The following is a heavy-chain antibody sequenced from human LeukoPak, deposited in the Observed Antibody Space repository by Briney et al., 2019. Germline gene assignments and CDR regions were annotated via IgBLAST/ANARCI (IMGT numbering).Heavy chain of an antibody. Sequence: GGSLRLSCAASGFTFSSYEMNWVRQAPGKGLEWASYISSSGSTIYYADSVKGRFTISRDNAKNSLYLQMNSLRAEDTAVYYCARDNRGAVAAYFDYWGQGTLVTVSS. CDR3: ARDNRGAVAAYFDY. CDR1: GFTFSSYE. V-gene: IGHV3-48*03. CDR2: ISSSGSTI. J-gene: IGHJ4*02. D-gene: IGHD6-19*01.